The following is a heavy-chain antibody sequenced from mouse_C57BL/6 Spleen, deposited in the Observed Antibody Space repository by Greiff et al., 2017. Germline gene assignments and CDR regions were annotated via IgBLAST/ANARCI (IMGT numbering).Heavy chain of an antibody. CDR3: TRGASYGSSYDWYFDF. V-gene: IGHV1-59*01. D-gene: IGHD1-1*01. CDR1: GYTFTSYW. CDR2: IDPSDSYT. J-gene: IGHJ1*03. Sequence: QVQLQQPGAELVRPGTSVKLSCKASGYTFTSYWMHWVKQRPGQGLEWIGVIDPSDSYTNYNQKFKGKATLTVDTSSSTAYMQLSSLTSEDSAVYYCTRGASYGSSYDWYFDFWGTGTTVTVSS.